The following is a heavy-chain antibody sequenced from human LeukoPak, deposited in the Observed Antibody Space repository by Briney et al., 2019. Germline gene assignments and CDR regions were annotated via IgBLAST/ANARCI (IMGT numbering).Heavy chain of an antibody. J-gene: IGHJ6*03. Sequence: ASVKVSCKASGGTLSSYAISWVRQAPGQGLEWMGRIIPIFGTANYAQKFQGRVTITTDESTSTAYMELSSLRSEDTAVYYCARDRSLGATWGYYYYYMDVWGKGTTVTVSS. CDR3: ARDRSLGATWGYYYYYMDV. CDR2: IIPIFGTA. D-gene: IGHD1-26*01. V-gene: IGHV1-69*05. CDR1: GGTLSSYA.